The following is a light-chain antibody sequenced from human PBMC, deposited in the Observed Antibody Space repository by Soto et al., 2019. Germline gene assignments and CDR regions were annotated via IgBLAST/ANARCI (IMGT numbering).Light chain of an antibody. CDR3: QQYHTSSIT. CDR1: QRISTW. Sequence: DIQMTQSPSTLSASVGDRVTITFRASQRISTWLAWYQQKPGKAPNLLIYDASTLERGVPSRFSGTGSGTEFTLTIDRLQPDDFATYYCQQYHTSSITFGQGTRLEIK. V-gene: IGKV1-5*01. J-gene: IGKJ5*01. CDR2: DAS.